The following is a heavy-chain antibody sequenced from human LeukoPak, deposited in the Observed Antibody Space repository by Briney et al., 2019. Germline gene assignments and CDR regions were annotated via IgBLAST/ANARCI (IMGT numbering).Heavy chain of an antibody. Sequence: GGSLRLSCAASGFTFSSYAMHWVRQAPGKGLEWVAVISYDGSNKYYADSVKGRFTISRDNSKNTLYLQMNSLRAEDTAVYYCAKLGIAAAGKGWFDPWGQGTLVTVSS. CDR1: GFTFSSYA. CDR3: AKLGIAAAGKGWFDP. D-gene: IGHD6-13*01. J-gene: IGHJ5*02. CDR2: ISYDGSNK. V-gene: IGHV3-30-3*02.